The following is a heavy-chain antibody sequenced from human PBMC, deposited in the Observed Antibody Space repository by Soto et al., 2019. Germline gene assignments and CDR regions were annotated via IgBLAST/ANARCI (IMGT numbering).Heavy chain of an antibody. CDR1: GASVSSNSAA. CDR3: ARGDFITVFGVVAHYFDY. CDR2: TYYRSKWYN. D-gene: IGHD3-3*01. V-gene: IGHV6-1*01. Sequence: PSQTLSLTCAISGASVSSNSAAWNWIRQSPSRGLEWLGRTYYRSKWYNDYAVSVKSRITINPDTSKNQFSLHLNSVTPEDTAVYYCARGDFITVFGVVAHYFDYRGQGTLVTVSS. J-gene: IGHJ4*02.